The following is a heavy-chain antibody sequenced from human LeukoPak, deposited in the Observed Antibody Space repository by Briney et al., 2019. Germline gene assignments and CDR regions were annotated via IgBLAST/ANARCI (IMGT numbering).Heavy chain of an antibody. CDR1: GFTFSNYW. CDR3: ARAGGGSGSYYNPYYYGMDV. D-gene: IGHD3-10*01. Sequence: GGSLRLSCAASGFTFSNYWMTWVRQAPGKGLEWVANMNQDGSEKYYVDSMKGRFTISRDNAKNSLYLQMNSLRAEDTAVYYCARAGGGSGSYYNPYYYGMDVWGKGTTVTVSS. CDR2: MNQDGSEK. V-gene: IGHV3-7*01. J-gene: IGHJ6*04.